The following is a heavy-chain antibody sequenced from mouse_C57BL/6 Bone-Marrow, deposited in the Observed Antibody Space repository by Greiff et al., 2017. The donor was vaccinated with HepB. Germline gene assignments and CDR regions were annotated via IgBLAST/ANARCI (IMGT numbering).Heavy chain of an antibody. V-gene: IGHV1-50*01. CDR2: IDPSDSYT. D-gene: IGHD1-1*01. CDR1: GYTFTSYW. CDR3: ARAHYYGSRYTMDY. J-gene: IGHJ4*01. Sequence: QVHVKQSGAELVKPGASVKLSCKASGYTFTSYWMQWVKQRPGQGLEWIGQIDPSDSYTNYNQKFKGKATLTVDTSSSTAYMQLSSLTSEDSAVYYCARAHYYGSRYTMDYWGQGTSVTVSS.